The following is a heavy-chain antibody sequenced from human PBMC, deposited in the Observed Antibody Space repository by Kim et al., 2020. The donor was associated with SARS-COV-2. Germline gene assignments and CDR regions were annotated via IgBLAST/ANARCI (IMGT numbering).Heavy chain of an antibody. Sequence: SETLSLTCTVSNGSITTYYWNWIRQPPGKGLEWIGSIYYSGGTNYNPSLQSRVTISVDASKNQFSLRLTSVTAADTAIYYCARHGQWGRLHGWFDPWGQGTLVTVSS. CDR2: IYYSGGT. CDR1: NGSITTYY. CDR3: ARHGQWGRLHGWFDP. D-gene: IGHD1-26*01. V-gene: IGHV4-59*08. J-gene: IGHJ5*02.